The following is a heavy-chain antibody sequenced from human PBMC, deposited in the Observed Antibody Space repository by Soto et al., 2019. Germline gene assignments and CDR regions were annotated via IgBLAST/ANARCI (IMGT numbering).Heavy chain of an antibody. D-gene: IGHD1-26*01. Sequence: EVQLVESGRGLVQPGGSLRLSCAASGFTFSSYSMNWVRQAPGKGLEWVSYISSSSSTIYYADSVKGRFTISRDNAKNSLYLQMNSLRDEDTAVYYCARGAVGATPLDWFDPWGQGTLVTVSS. CDR1: GFTFSSYS. V-gene: IGHV3-48*02. CDR3: ARGAVGATPLDWFDP. J-gene: IGHJ5*02. CDR2: ISSSSSTI.